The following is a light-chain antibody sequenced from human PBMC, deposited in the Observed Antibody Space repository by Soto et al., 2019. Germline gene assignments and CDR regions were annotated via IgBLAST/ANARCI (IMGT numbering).Light chain of an antibody. Sequence: DIQMTQSPSTVSASVGDRVSITCRASQPINPWLAWHQQRPGKAPKVLIYKTSDLENGVPSRFSGSGSGTEFTVTISNLQADDFATYYCQQYYSRETFDPGTRV. CDR3: QQYYSRET. CDR2: KTS. J-gene: IGKJ1*01. V-gene: IGKV1-5*03. CDR1: QPINPW.